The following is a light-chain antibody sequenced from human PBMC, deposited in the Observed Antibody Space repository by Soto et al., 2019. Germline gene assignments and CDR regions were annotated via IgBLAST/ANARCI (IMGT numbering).Light chain of an antibody. CDR1: QRVSTY. CDR2: AAS. Sequence: DIQMTQSPSSLSASVGDRVTITCRASQRVSTYLNWYQQKPEKAPKLLIYAASSLQSGVPSRFNGSGSGTDFTLTISSLQPEDFATYYCQQRYSTPRTFGQGTKLEIK. J-gene: IGKJ2*01. CDR3: QQRYSTPRT. V-gene: IGKV1-39*01.